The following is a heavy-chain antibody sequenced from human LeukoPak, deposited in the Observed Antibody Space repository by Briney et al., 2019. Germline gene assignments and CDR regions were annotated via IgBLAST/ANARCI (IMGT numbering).Heavy chain of an antibody. CDR3: ARDPTTVTKGLDI. CDR2: ISYIGST. CDR1: GGSFSSHY. D-gene: IGHD4-17*01. Sequence: PSETLSLTCTVSGGSFSSHYWSWIRQPPGKVLEWIGYISYIGSTNYNPSLKSRVTISVDTSKNQFSLKLSSVTAADTAVYYCARDPTTVTKGLDIWGQGTMVTVSS. V-gene: IGHV4-59*11. J-gene: IGHJ3*02.